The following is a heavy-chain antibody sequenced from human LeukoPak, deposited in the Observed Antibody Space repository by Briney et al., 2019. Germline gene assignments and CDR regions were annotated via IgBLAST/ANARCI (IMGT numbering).Heavy chain of an antibody. CDR2: IYSGGST. CDR1: GFTVSSNY. V-gene: IGHV3-53*01. J-gene: IGHJ4*02. Sequence: GGSLRLSCAASGFTVSSNYMSWVRQAPGKGLEWVSVIYSGGSTYYADSVTGRFTISRDNSKNTLYLQMNSLRAEDTAVYYCAREERNNCGGDCRTHYFDYWGQGTLVTVSS. CDR3: AREERNNCGGDCRTHYFDY. D-gene: IGHD2-21*02.